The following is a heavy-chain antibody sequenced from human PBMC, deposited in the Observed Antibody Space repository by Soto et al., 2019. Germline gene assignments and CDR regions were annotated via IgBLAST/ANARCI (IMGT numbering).Heavy chain of an antibody. V-gene: IGHV1-24*01. CDR2: FDPEDGET. D-gene: IGHD5-18*01. CDR1: GYTLTELS. CDR3: AANTAMVYFDY. J-gene: IGHJ4*02. Sequence: QVQLVQSGAEVKKPGASVKVSCKVSGYTLTELSMHWVRQAPGKGLEWMGGFDPEDGETIYAQKFQGRVTMTEDTSTGIAYTELGSLGSEDTAVVYCAANTAMVYFDYWGQGTLVTVSS.